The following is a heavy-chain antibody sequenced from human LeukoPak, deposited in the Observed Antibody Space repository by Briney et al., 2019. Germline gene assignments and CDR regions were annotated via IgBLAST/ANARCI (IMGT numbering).Heavy chain of an antibody. CDR1: GFTFDDYA. CDR3: VKDISYDSSGYYIL. J-gene: IGHJ4*02. D-gene: IGHD3-22*01. CDR2: ISWNSGST. V-gene: IGHV3-9*01. Sequence: GGSLRLSCAASGFTFDDYAMPWVRQAPGKGLEWVSGISWNSGSTGYADSVKGRFTISRDNAKNSLYLQMNSLRAEDTALYYCVKDISYDSSGYYILWGQGTLVTVSS.